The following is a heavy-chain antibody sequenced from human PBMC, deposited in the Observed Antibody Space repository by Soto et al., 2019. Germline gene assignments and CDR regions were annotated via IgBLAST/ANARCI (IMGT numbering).Heavy chain of an antibody. V-gene: IGHV3-48*01. CDR2: ITSSDVT. Sequence: EVQLVESGGGLVQPGGSLRLSCAASGFTFSTHSMNWVRQAPGKGLEWISYITSSDVTMYADSVKGRFTTSRDNAKNSLYLQMSSLRGEDTAVYFCVGEVGFQLIYWGQGALVTVSS. CDR3: VGEVGFQLIY. CDR1: GFTFSTHS. D-gene: IGHD2-2*01. J-gene: IGHJ4*02.